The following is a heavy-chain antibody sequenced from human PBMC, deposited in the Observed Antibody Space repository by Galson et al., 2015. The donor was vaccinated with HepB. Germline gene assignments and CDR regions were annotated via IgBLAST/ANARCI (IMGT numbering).Heavy chain of an antibody. D-gene: IGHD5-24*01. CDR3: ASLETRGMTTMPFDY. Sequence: SLTLSCAASGFTFSNYAFHWVRQAPGKGLEWVALISYDGINKYYADSLKGRFTISRDKSKNTLFLQMNNMRGEDTALYYCASLETRGMTTMPFDYWGQGTLVTVSS. J-gene: IGHJ4*02. CDR1: GFTFSNYA. CDR2: ISYDGINK. V-gene: IGHV3-30-3*02.